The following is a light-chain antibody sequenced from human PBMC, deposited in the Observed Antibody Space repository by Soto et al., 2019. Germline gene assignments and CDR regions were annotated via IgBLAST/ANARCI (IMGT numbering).Light chain of an antibody. V-gene: IGKV3-20*01. J-gene: IGKJ1*01. CDR2: GGS. Sequence: EIVLTQSPGTVSLSPGERPTLSCRTSQSVGSRWLAWYQQKPGQAPRVLIYGGSNRATGIPDRFSGSGSGTDFTLTISRLEPEDFAVYYCQQYYSSRTFGQGTKVEMK. CDR3: QQYYSSRT. CDR1: QSVGSRW.